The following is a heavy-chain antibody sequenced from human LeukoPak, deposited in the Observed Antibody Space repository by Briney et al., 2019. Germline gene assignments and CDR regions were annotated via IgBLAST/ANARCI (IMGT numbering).Heavy chain of an antibody. Sequence: PGGSLRLSCAASGFTFISYWMTWVRRAPGKGLEWVANIKEDGSEKFYVDSVKGRFTISRDNANNSVYLQMNNLRAVDTAVYYCARDRIRVQLWLGGMDVWGQGTTVTVSS. V-gene: IGHV3-7*01. D-gene: IGHD3-22*01. CDR3: ARDRIRVQLWLGGMDV. CDR1: GFTFISYW. CDR2: IKEDGSEK. J-gene: IGHJ6*02.